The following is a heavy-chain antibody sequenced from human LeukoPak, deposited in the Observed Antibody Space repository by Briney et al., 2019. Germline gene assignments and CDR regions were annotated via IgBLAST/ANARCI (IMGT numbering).Heavy chain of an antibody. CDR3: AREADIVSFDL. D-gene: IGHD3-16*02. Sequence: ASVKVSCKASGYTFSDYYMYWLRQAPGEGLEWMGRINPKSGDTNYAQNFRGRVTMTRDTSISTAYMELSGLRSDDTAVYFCAREADIVSFDLWGRGTRVTVSS. CDR1: GYTFSDYY. CDR2: INPKSGDT. J-gene: IGHJ2*01. V-gene: IGHV1-2*06.